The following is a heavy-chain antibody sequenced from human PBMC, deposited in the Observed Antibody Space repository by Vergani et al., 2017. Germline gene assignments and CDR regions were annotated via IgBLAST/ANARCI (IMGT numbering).Heavy chain of an antibody. D-gene: IGHD2/OR15-2a*01. Sequence: VKLEESGGGVVQPGRSLRLSCAASGFSFGNYAMNWVRQAPGKGLEWVSGISGSGVSAYYTDSVKGRVTISRDNSKNMLFLQMNNLRTEDTAIYYCAKDLGGCNSISCSYYMDVWGKGTTVTV. V-gene: IGHV3-23*04. CDR3: AKDLGGCNSISCSYYMDV. CDR1: GFSFGNYA. CDR2: ISGSGVSA. J-gene: IGHJ6*03.